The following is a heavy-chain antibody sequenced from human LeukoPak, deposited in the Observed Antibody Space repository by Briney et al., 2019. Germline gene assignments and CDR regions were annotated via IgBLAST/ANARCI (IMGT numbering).Heavy chain of an antibody. D-gene: IGHD3-3*01. Sequence: PGGSLRLSCADSGFTFSSYAMSWVRQAPGKGLEWVSAISGSGGNTYYADSVKGRFTISRDNSKNTLYLQMNSLRAEDTAVYYCAKEGASSYYDFWSGYFWFDPWGQGTLVTVSS. CDR2: ISGSGGNT. V-gene: IGHV3-23*01. CDR3: AKEGASSYYDFWSGYFWFDP. CDR1: GFTFSSYA. J-gene: IGHJ5*02.